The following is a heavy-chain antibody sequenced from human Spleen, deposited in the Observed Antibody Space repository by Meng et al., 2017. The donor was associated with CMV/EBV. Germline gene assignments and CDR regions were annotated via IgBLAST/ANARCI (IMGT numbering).Heavy chain of an antibody. D-gene: IGHD6-6*01. V-gene: IGHV4-34*01. CDR3: ARGGAWSIAARRGQNYGDRFRYWFDP. CDR2: INHSGIT. Sequence: SWIRQPPGQGLEWIGEINHSGITNYTPSLKSRVTISVDTSKNQLSLKLTSVTAADTAVYYCARGGAWSIAARRGQNYGDRFRYWFDPWGQGTLVTVSS. J-gene: IGHJ5*02.